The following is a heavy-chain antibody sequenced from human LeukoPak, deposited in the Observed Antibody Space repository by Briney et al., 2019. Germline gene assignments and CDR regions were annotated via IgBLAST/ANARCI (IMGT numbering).Heavy chain of an antibody. CDR2: ISNDESRI. J-gene: IGHJ4*02. CDR1: GFTFSSYA. CDR3: AKFNDWLLSQGVTTFDY. V-gene: IGHV3-30*04. D-gene: IGHD3-9*01. Sequence: PGRSLRLSCAASGFTFSSYAMHWVRQAPGKGLEWVALISNDESRIHYADSVKGRFTISRDNSNSTLYLEMNDLSAEDTAIYYCAKFNDWLLSQGVTTFDYWGRGTLVTVSS.